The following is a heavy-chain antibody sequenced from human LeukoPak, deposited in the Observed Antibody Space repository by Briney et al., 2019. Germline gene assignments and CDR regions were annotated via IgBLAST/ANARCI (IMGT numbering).Heavy chain of an antibody. CDR3: ARVSYSSSWLDP. J-gene: IGHJ5*02. V-gene: IGHV3-21*01. CDR1: GFTFSSYS. CDR2: ISSSSSYI. D-gene: IGHD6-13*01. Sequence: GGSLRLSCAASGFTFSSYSMNWVRQAPGKGLEWVSSISSSSSYIYYADSVKGRFTISRDNARNSLYLQMNSLRAEDTAVYYCARVSYSSSWLDPWGQGTLVTVSS.